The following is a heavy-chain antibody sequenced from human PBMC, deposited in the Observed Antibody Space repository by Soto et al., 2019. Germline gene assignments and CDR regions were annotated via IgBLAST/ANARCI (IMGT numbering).Heavy chain of an antibody. J-gene: IGHJ6*02. CDR3: AGDRAAADYYYGMDV. CDR1: GFTVSSNY. V-gene: IGHV3-53*01. D-gene: IGHD6-13*01. Sequence: GGSLRLSCAASGFTVSSNYMSWVRQAPGKGLEWVSVIYRGGSTYYADSVKGRFTISRDNSKNTLYLQMNSLRAGDTAVYYCAGDRAAADYYYGMDVWGQGTTVTVSS. CDR2: IYRGGST.